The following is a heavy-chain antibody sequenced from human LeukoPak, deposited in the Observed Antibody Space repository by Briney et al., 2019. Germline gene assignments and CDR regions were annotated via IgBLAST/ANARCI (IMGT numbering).Heavy chain of an antibody. CDR2: ISWNSGSI. J-gene: IGHJ6*02. V-gene: IGHV3-9*01. CDR3: AKSETITIFGVVIRGPHYYYGMDV. CDR1: GFTFDDYA. D-gene: IGHD3-3*01. Sequence: GRSLRLSCAASGFTFDDYAMHWVRQAPGKGLEWVSGISWNSGSIGYADSVKGRFTTSRDNAKNSLYLQMNSLRAEDTALYYCAKSETITIFGVVIRGPHYYYGMDVWGQGTTVTVSS.